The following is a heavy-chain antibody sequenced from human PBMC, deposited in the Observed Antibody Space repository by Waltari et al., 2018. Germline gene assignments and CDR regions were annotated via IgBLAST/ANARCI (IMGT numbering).Heavy chain of an antibody. CDR1: GFTFSSYG. J-gene: IGHJ4*02. CDR3: AKDRGSSSAFDY. Sequence: QVQLVESGGGVVQPGRSLRLSCAASGFTFSSYGMHWVRQAPGKGLEWVAVIWYDGSNKYYADSVKGRFTISRDNSKNTLYLQMNSLRAEDTAMYYCAKDRGSSSAFDYWGQGTLVTASS. V-gene: IGHV3-30*18. CDR2: IWYDGSNK. D-gene: IGHD6-6*01.